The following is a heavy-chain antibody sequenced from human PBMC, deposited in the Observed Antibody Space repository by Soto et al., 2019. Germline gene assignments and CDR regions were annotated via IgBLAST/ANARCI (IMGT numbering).Heavy chain of an antibody. CDR2: ISPLTGDT. CDR3: ARSCSGGSCHSAY. CDR1: GYSFTNYG. D-gene: IGHD2-15*01. Sequence: SVKVSCKTAGYSFTNYGINWVRQAPGQGLEWMGWISPLTGDTHYTQSLQGRITVTTDTSTNTAYMELRSLRSADTAVYYCARSCSGGSCHSAYWGQGTLVTVSS. J-gene: IGHJ4*02. V-gene: IGHV1-18*04.